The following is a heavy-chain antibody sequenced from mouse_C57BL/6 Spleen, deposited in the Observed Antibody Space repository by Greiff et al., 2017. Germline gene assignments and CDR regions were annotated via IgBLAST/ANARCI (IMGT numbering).Heavy chain of an antibody. J-gene: IGHJ1*03. D-gene: IGHD4-1*01. CDR3: ARRKLGQTRYFDV. CDR1: GYTFTSYW. CDR2: IDPSDSYT. V-gene: IGHV1-50*01. Sequence: VQLQQPGAELVKPGASVKLSCKASGYTFTSYWMQWVKQRPGQGLEWIGEIDPSDSYTNYNQKFKGKATLTVDTSSSTAYMQLSSLTSEDSAVYYCARRKLGQTRYFDVWGTGTTVTVSS.